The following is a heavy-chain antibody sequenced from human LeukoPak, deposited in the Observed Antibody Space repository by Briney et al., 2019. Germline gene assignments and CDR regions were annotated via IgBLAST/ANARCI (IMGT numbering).Heavy chain of an antibody. CDR3: ARPRTMIVVVDAFDI. CDR1: GGSISSGSYY. J-gene: IGHJ3*02. V-gene: IGHV4-39*01. D-gene: IGHD3-22*01. Sequence: TSQTLSLTCTVSGGSISSGSYYWSWIRQPPGKGLEWIGSIYYSGSTYYNPSLKSRVTISVDTSKNQFSLKLSSVTAADTAVYYCARPRTMIVVVDAFDIWGQGTMVTVSS. CDR2: IYYSGST.